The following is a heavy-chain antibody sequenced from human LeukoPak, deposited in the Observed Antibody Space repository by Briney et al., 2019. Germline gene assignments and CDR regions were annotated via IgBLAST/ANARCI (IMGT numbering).Heavy chain of an antibody. J-gene: IGHJ6*03. CDR2: ISSSSSTI. D-gene: IGHD6-13*01. CDR1: GFTFNTYN. CDR3: AKRSIAAAGTDMDV. V-gene: IGHV3-48*01. Sequence: PGGSLRLSCAASGFTFNTYNMNWVRQAPGKGLEWVSYISSSSSTIYYADSVKGRFTISRDNSKNTLYLQMNSLRAEDTAVYYCAKRSIAAAGTDMDVWGKGTTVTVSS.